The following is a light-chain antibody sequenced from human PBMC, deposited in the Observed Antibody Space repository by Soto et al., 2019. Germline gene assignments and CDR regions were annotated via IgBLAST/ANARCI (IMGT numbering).Light chain of an antibody. J-gene: IGKJ1*01. CDR1: QSVSSSY. CDR3: QQYGSSPPWT. CDR2: GAS. Sequence: EIVLTQSPGTLSLSPGERATLSCRASQSVSSSYLAWYQQKPGQAPRLLIYGASSRATGIADRFSGSGSGTNFTLTISRLEPEDFAVYYCQQYGSSPPWTFGQGTKVELK. V-gene: IGKV3-20*01.